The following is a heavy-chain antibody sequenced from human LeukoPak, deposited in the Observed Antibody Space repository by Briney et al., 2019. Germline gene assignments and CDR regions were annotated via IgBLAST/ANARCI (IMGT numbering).Heavy chain of an antibody. CDR1: GGTISRYY. Sequence: SETLSLTCTVSGGTISRYYWSWIRQPPGKGLEWIAYIDYSGSTNYNPSLKSRLTISPDASKNQCSLKLSSVTAADTAVYYCARDRRRDRLHAFDIWGQGTMVTVSS. D-gene: IGHD1-26*01. V-gene: IGHV4-59*01. J-gene: IGHJ3*02. CDR3: ARDRRRDRLHAFDI. CDR2: IDYSGST.